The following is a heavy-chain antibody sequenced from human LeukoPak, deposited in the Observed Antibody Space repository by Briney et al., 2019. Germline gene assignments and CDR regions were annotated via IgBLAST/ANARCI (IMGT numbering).Heavy chain of an antibody. V-gene: IGHV3-30*02. CDR1: GFSFSSHG. CDR3: AKTVAISGRPREGFDY. J-gene: IGHJ4*02. CDR2: IRYDGGNK. Sequence: PGVSLRLSCVASGFSFSSHGMHWVRQAPGKGLEWVAFIRYDGGNKYYADSVKSRFTTSRDNSKNTLYLQMNSLRAEDTAVYYCAKTVAISGRPREGFDYWGQGTLVTVSS. D-gene: IGHD1-26*01.